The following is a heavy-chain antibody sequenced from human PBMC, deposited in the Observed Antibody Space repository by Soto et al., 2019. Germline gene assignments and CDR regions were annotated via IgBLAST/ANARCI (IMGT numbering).Heavy chain of an antibody. CDR2: IKSKTDGGTT. CDR3: TTDGNRWRTWIQLWP. V-gene: IGHV3-15*01. CDR1: GFTFSNAW. D-gene: IGHD5-18*01. Sequence: GGSLRLSCAASGFTFSNAWMSWVRQAPGKGPEWVGRIKSKTDGGTTDYAAPVKGRFTISRDDSKNTLYLQMNSLKTEDTAVYYCTTDGNRWRTWIQLWPWGQGTLVTVSS. J-gene: IGHJ5*02.